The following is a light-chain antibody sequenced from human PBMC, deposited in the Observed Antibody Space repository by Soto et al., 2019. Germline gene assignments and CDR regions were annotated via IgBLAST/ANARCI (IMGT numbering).Light chain of an antibody. Sequence: DIQMTQSPSTLSASVGDRVTITCRASQSINSWLAWYQQKPGKAPNLLICKASSLGSGVPSRFSGSGSGTEFTLTISSLQPDDFATYYCQQYTSFYTFGQGTKLEIK. CDR2: KAS. CDR1: QSINSW. CDR3: QQYTSFYT. V-gene: IGKV1-5*03. J-gene: IGKJ2*01.